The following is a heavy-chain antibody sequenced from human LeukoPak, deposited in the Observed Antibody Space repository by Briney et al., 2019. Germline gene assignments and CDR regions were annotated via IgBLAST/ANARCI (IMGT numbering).Heavy chain of an antibody. CDR2: ISGSGDGT. Sequence: GGSLRLSCAASGFIFSNYAMNWVRQAPGKGLEWVSGISGSGDGTYYADSVKGRFTISRDNSKSTLFLQLNSLRAEDTAVYYCAKVRSGSQRGVFDYWGQGTLVTVSS. J-gene: IGHJ4*02. V-gene: IGHV3-23*01. CDR1: GFIFSNYA. D-gene: IGHD1-26*01. CDR3: AKVRSGSQRGVFDY.